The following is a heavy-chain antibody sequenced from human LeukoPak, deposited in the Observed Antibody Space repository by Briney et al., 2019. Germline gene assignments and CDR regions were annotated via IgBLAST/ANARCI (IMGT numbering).Heavy chain of an antibody. Sequence: SQTLSLTCTVSGGSINSGGFYWSWIRQPPGKGLEWIGYIYHSGSTFYNPSLKSRVTISVDRSKNQFSLKLSSVTAADTAVYYCARGIRFLEWSLYYMDVWGKGTTVTVSS. J-gene: IGHJ6*03. D-gene: IGHD3-3*01. CDR2: IYHSGST. V-gene: IGHV4-30-2*01. CDR1: GGSINSGGFY. CDR3: ARGIRFLEWSLYYMDV.